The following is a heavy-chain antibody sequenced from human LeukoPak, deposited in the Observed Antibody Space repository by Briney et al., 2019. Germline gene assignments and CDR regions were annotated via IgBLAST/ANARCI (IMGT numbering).Heavy chain of an antibody. D-gene: IGHD5-24*01. CDR2: ISAYNGNA. V-gene: IGHV1-18*01. Sequence: ASVKVSCKASGYTFLTYGISWVRQAPGQGFEWMGWISAYNGNADYAQKFQGRVTMTTDTSTSTAYMGLRSLRSDDTAVYYCARGRDGYDYAGFDPWGQGTLVTVSS. J-gene: IGHJ5*02. CDR3: ARGRDGYDYAGFDP. CDR1: GYTFLTYG.